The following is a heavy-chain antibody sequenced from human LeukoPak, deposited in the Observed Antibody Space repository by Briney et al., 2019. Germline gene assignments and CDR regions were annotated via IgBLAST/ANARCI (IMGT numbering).Heavy chain of an antibody. CDR1: GDSIRSDSW. V-gene: IGHV4-4*02. D-gene: IGHD3-3*01. J-gene: IGHJ6*02. Sequence: SETLSLTCAVSGDSIRSDSWWIWVRQAPGKGLEWIGERYHDGRRTYNPSLKSRVSISLDESENRFSLELTSVTAADTAVYFCAREKGHLMEVDVWGQGTTVTVSS. CDR2: RYHDGRR. CDR3: AREKGHLMEVDV.